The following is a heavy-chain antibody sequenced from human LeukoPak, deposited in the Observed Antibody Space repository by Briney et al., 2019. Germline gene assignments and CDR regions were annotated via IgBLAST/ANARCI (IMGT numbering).Heavy chain of an antibody. V-gene: IGHV3-7*03. J-gene: IGHJ4*01. CDR2: IKQDGNER. D-gene: IGHD3/OR15-3a*01. Sequence: GGSLRLSCAASGFTFSSYWMNWVRQAPGKGLEWVANIKQDGNERYYVDSAKGRFTISRDNAKNSLYLQMNSLGAEDTAVYYCARGPWTARDYFDYWGHGTLVTVS. CDR3: ARGPWTARDYFDY. CDR1: GFTFSSYW.